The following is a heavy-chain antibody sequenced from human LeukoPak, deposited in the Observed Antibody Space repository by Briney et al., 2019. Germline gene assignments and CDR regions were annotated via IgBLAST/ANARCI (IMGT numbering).Heavy chain of an antibody. CDR3: ARQMGHDLAEFDS. CDR1: GGSFSGYY. Sequence: PSETLSLTCAVYGGSFSGYYWSWIRQPPGKGLEWFGEINHSGSTNYNPSLKSRVTTSVDTSKNQFSLKLSSVTAADTSFYYCARQMGHDLAEFDSWGQGTLVTVSS. CDR2: INHSGST. V-gene: IGHV4-34*01. D-gene: IGHD3-3*01. J-gene: IGHJ4*02.